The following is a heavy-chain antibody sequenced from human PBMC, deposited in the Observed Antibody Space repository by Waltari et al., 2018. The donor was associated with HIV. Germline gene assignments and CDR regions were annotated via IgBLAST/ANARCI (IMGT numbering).Heavy chain of an antibody. CDR1: GFTFSFYW. V-gene: IGHV3-7*01. CDR2: INQAGTER. Sequence: EVQLVESGGGWVQPGGSLTLTCEASGFTFSFYWLRWVRQAPGKGLEWVANINQAGTERHYVDSVRGRFTISRDNDKTSLFLQMNSLSVEDTAVYYCATTHGSGDYDNDFDYWGQGTLV. J-gene: IGHJ4*02. CDR3: ATTHGSGDYDNDFDY. D-gene: IGHD3-10*01.